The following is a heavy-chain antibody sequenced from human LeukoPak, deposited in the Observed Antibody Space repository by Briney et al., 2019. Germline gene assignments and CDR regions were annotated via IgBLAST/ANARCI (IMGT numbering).Heavy chain of an antibody. Sequence: SVKVSCKASGGTFSSYAISWVRQAPGQGLEWMGGIIPIFGTANYAQKFQGRVTITTDESTSTAYMELSSLRSEDTAVYYCARAQIVVVPAAIVTDAFDIWGQGAMVTVSS. D-gene: IGHD2-2*02. CDR1: GGTFSSYA. CDR3: ARAQIVVVPAAIVTDAFDI. J-gene: IGHJ3*02. V-gene: IGHV1-69*05. CDR2: IIPIFGTA.